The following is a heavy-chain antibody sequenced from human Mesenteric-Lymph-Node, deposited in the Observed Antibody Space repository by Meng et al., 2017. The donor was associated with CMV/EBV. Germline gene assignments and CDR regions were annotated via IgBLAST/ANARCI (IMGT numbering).Heavy chain of an antibody. Sequence: GESLKISCVASGFTFSDCAMSWVRQVPGKGLEWVSSINGDGATTYYADSVRGRFTISRDNSKDTLYLQMSSLRAEDTAVYYCAKKEVYYASGRSPFDYWGQGKLVTVSS. D-gene: IGHD3-10*01. CDR2: INGDGATT. CDR1: GFTFSDCA. CDR3: AKKEVYYASGRSPFDY. V-gene: IGHV3-23*01. J-gene: IGHJ4*02.